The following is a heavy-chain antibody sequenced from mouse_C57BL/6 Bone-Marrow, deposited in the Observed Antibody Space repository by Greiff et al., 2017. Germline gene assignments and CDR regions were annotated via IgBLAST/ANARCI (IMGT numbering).Heavy chain of an antibody. V-gene: IGHV1-4*01. J-gene: IGHJ3*01. D-gene: IGHD2-3*01. CDR2: INPSSGYT. CDR1: GYTFTSYT. CDR3: ASPNSFYDGYYVGFAY. Sequence: QVQLKESGAELARPGASVKMSCKASGYTFTSYTMHWVKQRPGQGLEWIGYINPSSGYTKYNQKFKDKATLTADKSSSTAYMQLSSLTSEDSAVYYCASPNSFYDGYYVGFAYWGQGTLVTVSA.